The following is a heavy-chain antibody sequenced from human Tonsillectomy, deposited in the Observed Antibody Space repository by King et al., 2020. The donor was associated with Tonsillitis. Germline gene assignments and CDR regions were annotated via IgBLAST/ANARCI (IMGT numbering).Heavy chain of an antibody. CDR1: GFTFSSYA. CDR3: AKDIRKLPRSTLLIAAFDI. Sequence: VQLVESGGGVVQPGRSLRLSCAASGFTFSSYAMHWVRQAPGKGLEWVAVISYDGSNKYYADSVRGRFTVSRDNSKNTLFLQMNSLRAEDTAVYFCAKDIRKLPRSTLLIAAFDIWGQGTMVTVPS. V-gene: IGHV3-30*04. D-gene: IGHD2-15*01. CDR2: ISYDGSNK. J-gene: IGHJ3*02.